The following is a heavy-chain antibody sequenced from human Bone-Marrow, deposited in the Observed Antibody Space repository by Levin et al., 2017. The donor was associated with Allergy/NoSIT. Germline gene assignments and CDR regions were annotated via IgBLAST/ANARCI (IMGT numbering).Heavy chain of an antibody. D-gene: IGHD3-10*01. CDR3: VRYYYGSAIPNSKYYYYYMDV. J-gene: IGHJ6*03. Sequence: GGSLRLSCAASGFTFSTYWMTWVRQSPGKGLEWVANIKEDGSMSYYLDSVKGRFTISRDNAKNSLDLQLDSLRVEDTALYYCVRYYYGSAIPNSKYYYYYMDVWGTGTTVTVSS. CDR1: GFTFSTYW. V-gene: IGHV3-7*04. CDR2: IKEDGSMS.